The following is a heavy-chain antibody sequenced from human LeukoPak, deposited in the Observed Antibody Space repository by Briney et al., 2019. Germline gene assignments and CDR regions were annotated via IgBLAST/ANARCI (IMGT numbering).Heavy chain of an antibody. D-gene: IGHD5-12*01. CDR1: GGSISNYY. Sequence: PSETLSLTCTVSGGSISNYYWSWIRQPPGKGLEWIGSMYSSGSTYYNPSLKSRVTISVDTSKNQFSLKLSSVTAADTAVYYCARSGSGYLRYYFDYWGQGTLVTVSS. CDR3: ARSGSGYLRYYFDY. V-gene: IGHV4-59*12. J-gene: IGHJ4*02. CDR2: MYSSGST.